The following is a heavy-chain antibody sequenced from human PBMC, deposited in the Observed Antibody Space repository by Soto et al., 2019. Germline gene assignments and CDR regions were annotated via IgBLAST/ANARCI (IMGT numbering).Heavy chain of an antibody. CDR2: IYPGDSDT. V-gene: IGHV5-51*01. J-gene: IGHJ4*02. CDR3: AKSLSASPNYFFDS. D-gene: IGHD1-1*01. Sequence: GESLKISCKGSGYSFTDYWIGWVRQMPGKGLEWIGVIYPGDSDTRYSPSFQGQVTISADKSISTAYLQWSSLKASDTAVYYCAKSLSASPNYFFDSWGQGTLVTVSS. CDR1: GYSFTDYW.